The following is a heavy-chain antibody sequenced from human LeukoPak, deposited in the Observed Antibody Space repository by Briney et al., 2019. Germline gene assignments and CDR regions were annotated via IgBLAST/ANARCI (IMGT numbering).Heavy chain of an antibody. Sequence: SETLSLTCTVSGDFITASYWSWIRQPPGKGLEWIGYVYYSGSTEYNPSLRSRVTISLEMSKHQFSLNVTSVTAADTAVYYCASNTGTVFDYWGQGALVTVSS. CDR1: GDFITASY. V-gene: IGHV4-59*01. J-gene: IGHJ4*02. CDR3: ASNTGTVFDY. D-gene: IGHD7-27*01. CDR2: VYYSGST.